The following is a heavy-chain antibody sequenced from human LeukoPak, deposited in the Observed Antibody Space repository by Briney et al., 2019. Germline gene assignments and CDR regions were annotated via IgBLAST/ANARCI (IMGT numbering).Heavy chain of an antibody. D-gene: IGHD2-21*01. J-gene: IGHJ6*03. CDR2: IKQDGSEV. Sequence: GGSLRLSCAASGFTFTEYWMTWVRQAPGQRLEWVANIKQDGSEVYYVDSVEGRFTISRDNTKNSVYLQMNSLGVEDTAVYYCAREAYCGGPSCFAVSYMGVWGEGTTVTVSS. V-gene: IGHV3-7*01. CDR1: GFTFTEYW. CDR3: AREAYCGGPSCFAVSYMGV.